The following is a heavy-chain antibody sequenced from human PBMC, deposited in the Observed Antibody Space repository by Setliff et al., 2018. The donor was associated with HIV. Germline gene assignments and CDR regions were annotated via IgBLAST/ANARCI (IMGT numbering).Heavy chain of an antibody. CDR1: GGIFKNYA. J-gene: IGHJ4*02. CDR2: IIPIFGTA. CDR3: AGGWNYSGVY. V-gene: IGHV1-69*13. D-gene: IGHD1-7*01. Sequence: SVKVSCKASGGIFKNYAISWVRQAPGQGLEWMGGIIPIFGTANYAQKFQGRVTITADESTSTAYMELSSLRSEDTALYYCAGGWNYSGVYWGQGTLVTVSS.